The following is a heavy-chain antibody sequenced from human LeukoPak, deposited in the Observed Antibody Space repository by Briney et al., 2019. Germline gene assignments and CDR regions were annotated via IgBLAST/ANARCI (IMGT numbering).Heavy chain of an antibody. CDR3: ARDGNSAAAGPFDY. V-gene: IGHV1-46*01. Sequence: ASVKVSCKASGYIFTSYHMHWVRQAPGQGLEWMGIINPSGGITSYAQKFQGRVTMARDTSTRTVYMELSSLRSEDTAVYYCARDGNSAAAGPFDYWGQGTLVTVSS. D-gene: IGHD6-13*01. CDR2: INPSGGIT. J-gene: IGHJ4*02. CDR1: GYIFTSYH.